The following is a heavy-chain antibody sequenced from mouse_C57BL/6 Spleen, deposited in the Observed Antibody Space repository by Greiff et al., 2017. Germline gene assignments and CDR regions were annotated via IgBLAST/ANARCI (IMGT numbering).Heavy chain of an antibody. J-gene: IGHJ1*03. Sequence: VQLKQSGPELVKPGASVKIPCKASGYTFTDYNMDWVKQSHGKSLEWIGDINPNNGGTIYNQKFKGKATLTVDKSSSTAYMELRSLTSEDTAVYYCARRVYYGSWYFDVWGTGTTVTVSS. CDR1: GYTFTDYN. CDR2: INPNNGGT. V-gene: IGHV1-18*01. CDR3: ARRVYYGSWYFDV. D-gene: IGHD1-1*01.